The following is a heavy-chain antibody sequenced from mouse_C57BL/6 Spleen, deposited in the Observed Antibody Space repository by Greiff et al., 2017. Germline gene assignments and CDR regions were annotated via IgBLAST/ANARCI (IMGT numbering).Heavy chain of an antibody. CDR1: GFTFSSYA. Sequence: DVKLVESGGGLVKPGGSLKLSCAASGFTFSSYAMSWVRQTPEKRLEWVATISDGGSYTYYPDNVKGRFTISRDNAKNNLYLQMSHLKSEDTAMYYCARERAVVASYAMDYWGQGTSVTVSS. D-gene: IGHD1-1*01. CDR2: ISDGGSYT. CDR3: ARERAVVASYAMDY. V-gene: IGHV5-4*01. J-gene: IGHJ4*01.